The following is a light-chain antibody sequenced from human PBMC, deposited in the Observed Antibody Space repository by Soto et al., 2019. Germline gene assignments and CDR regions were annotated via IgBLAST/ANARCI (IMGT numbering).Light chain of an antibody. V-gene: IGKV3-20*01. CDR3: LHYAGSPLFI. Sequence: IVLTQAPGTLSLSPGERATLSCRSSQSVNSASVAWYRQRPGQAPRILIFATSHRYLDTHDRFSGSGSGTDFILTIIRLEPEDFAVYCCLHYAGSPLFIFCPRT. CDR1: QSVNSAS. J-gene: IGKJ3*01. CDR2: ATS.